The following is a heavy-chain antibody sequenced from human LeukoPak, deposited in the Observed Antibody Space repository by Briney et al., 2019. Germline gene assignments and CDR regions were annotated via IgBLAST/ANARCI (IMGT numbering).Heavy chain of an antibody. J-gene: IGHJ5*02. D-gene: IGHD3-10*01. Sequence: GESLKISCKGSGYSFTSYWVGWVRQMPGEGLEWMGIIYPGDSDTRYSPSFQGQVTISADKSISTAYLQWSSLKASDTAMYYCARFCSTCLTHRTITMVRGGEHWFDPWGQGTLVTVSS. CDR2: IYPGDSDT. CDR1: GYSFTSYW. CDR3: ARFCSTCLTHRTITMVRGGEHWFDP. V-gene: IGHV5-51*01.